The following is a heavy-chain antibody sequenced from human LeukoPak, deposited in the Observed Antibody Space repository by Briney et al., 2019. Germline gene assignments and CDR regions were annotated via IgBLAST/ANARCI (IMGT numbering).Heavy chain of an antibody. D-gene: IGHD4-17*01. CDR2: IYYTGIT. CDR3: ARETLDDYGDYAEDY. CDR1: GGSISSGSHY. V-gene: IGHV4-31*03. Sequence: SSETLSLTCTVSGGSISSGSHYYNWIRQHPGQGLEWIGYIYYTGITSYNPSLKSRVTISVDTSKNQFSLKLSSVTAADTAVYYCARETLDDYGDYAEDYWGQGTLVTVSS. J-gene: IGHJ4*02.